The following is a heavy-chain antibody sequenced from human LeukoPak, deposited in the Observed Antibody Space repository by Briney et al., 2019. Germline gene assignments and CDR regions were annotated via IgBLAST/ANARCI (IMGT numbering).Heavy chain of an antibody. CDR3: ARDPYSGNYGNYYYYYMDV. Sequence: GGSLRLSCEASGFTFSSYSMNWVRQAPGKGLEWVSSISSTSSYIYYTDSLRGRFTISRDNAKNSLYLQMNSLRAEDTALYFCARDPYSGNYGNYYYYYMDVWGEGTTVTISS. D-gene: IGHD1-26*01. CDR1: GFTFSSYS. J-gene: IGHJ6*03. V-gene: IGHV3-21*01. CDR2: ISSTSSYI.